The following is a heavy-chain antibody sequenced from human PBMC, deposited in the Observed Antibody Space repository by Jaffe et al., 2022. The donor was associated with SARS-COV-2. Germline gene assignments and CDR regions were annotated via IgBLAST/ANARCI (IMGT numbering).Heavy chain of an antibody. Sequence: EVQLVESGGGLVQPGRSLRLSCTASGFTFGDYAMSWFRQAPGKGLEWVGFIRSKAYGGTTEYAASVKGRFTISRDDSKSIAYLQMNSLKTEDTAVYYCTRDKYGRWGVKVPQAYYFDYWGQGTLVTVSS. CDR2: IRSKAYGGTT. D-gene: IGHD3-10*01. J-gene: IGHJ4*02. CDR3: TRDKYGRWGVKVPQAYYFDY. CDR1: GFTFGDYA. V-gene: IGHV3-49*03.